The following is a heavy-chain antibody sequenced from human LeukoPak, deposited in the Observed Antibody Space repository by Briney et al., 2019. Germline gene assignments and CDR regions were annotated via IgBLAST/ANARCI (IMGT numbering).Heavy chain of an antibody. D-gene: IGHD4-11*01. Sequence: ASVKVSCKASGYTFITYYMHWVRQAPGQGLEWMGIIDPSGGSTTYTQKFPGRVTVTRDTYTSTVYMELSSLRSDDTAVYYCARDQDYPLPRFDSWGQGTLVTVSS. CDR1: GYTFITYY. CDR3: ARDQDYPLPRFDS. CDR2: IDPSGGST. J-gene: IGHJ4*02. V-gene: IGHV1-46*01.